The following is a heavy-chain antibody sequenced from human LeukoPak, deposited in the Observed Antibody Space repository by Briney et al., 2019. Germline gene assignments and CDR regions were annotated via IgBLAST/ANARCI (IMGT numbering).Heavy chain of an antibody. CDR2: INQSGSS. Sequence: SETLSLTCAVYGGSFSDYFWSWVRQPPGRGLEWIGEINQSGSSTYNPSLKSRVTMSVDTSKNQLSLKMTSVTAADTAVYYCASIHQVRGSDTFDIWGQGTMVTVSS. CDR3: ASIHQVRGSDTFDI. CDR1: GGSFSDYF. V-gene: IGHV4-34*01. D-gene: IGHD3-10*01. J-gene: IGHJ3*02.